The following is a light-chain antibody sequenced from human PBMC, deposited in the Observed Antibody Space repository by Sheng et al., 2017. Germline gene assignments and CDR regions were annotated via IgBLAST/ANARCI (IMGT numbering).Light chain of an antibody. CDR3: SSYTTTSPV. J-gene: IGLJ2*01. CDR1: TNDIGGYNY. V-gene: IGLV2-14*03. Sequence: QSALTQPASVSGSPGQSITISCTGTTNDIGGYNYVSWYQHHYGGAPKLLIFNVNKRPSGISSRFSASKSGNTASLTISGLQAEDEADYYCSSYTTTSPVFGGGTRVTVL. CDR2: NVN.